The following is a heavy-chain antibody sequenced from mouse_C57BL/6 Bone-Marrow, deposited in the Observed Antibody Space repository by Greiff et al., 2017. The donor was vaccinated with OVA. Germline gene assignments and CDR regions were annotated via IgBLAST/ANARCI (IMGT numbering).Heavy chain of an antibody. CDR3: ARATGPFAY. CDR1: GFTFSDYG. D-gene: IGHD4-1*01. CDR2: ISSGSSTI. V-gene: IGHV5-17*01. Sequence: EVKLVESGGGLVKPGGSLKLSCAASGFTFSDYGMHWVRQAPEKRLEWVAYISSGSSTIYYADTVKGRFTISRDNAKNTLFLQMTSLRSEDTAMYYCARATGPFAYWGQGTLVTVSA. J-gene: IGHJ3*01.